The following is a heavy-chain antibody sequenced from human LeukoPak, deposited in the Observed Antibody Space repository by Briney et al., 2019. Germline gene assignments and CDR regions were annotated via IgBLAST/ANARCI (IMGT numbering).Heavy chain of an antibody. CDR3: ARGTHSGSYLYYFDY. D-gene: IGHD1-26*01. Sequence: SDTLSLTCTVSGGSISSYYWSWIRQPPGKGLEWIGYIYYSGSTNYNPSLKSRVTISVDTSKNQFSLKLSSVTAADTAVYYCARGTHSGSYLYYFDYWGQGTLVTVSS. CDR2: IYYSGST. CDR1: GGSISSYY. V-gene: IGHV4-59*07. J-gene: IGHJ4*02.